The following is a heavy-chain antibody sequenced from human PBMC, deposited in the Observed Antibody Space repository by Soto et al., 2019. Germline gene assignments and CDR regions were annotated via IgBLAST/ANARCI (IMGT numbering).Heavy chain of an antibody. V-gene: IGHV4-31*03. CDR3: ARVGYGDYAIDY. J-gene: IGHJ4*02. D-gene: IGHD4-17*01. CDR2: IYYSGST. CDR1: GGSISSGGYY. Sequence: SETLSLTCTVSGGSISSGGYYWSWIRQHPGKGMEWIGYIYYSGSTYYNPSLKSRVTISVDTSKNQFSLKLSSVTAADTAVYYCARVGYGDYAIDYWGQGTLVTVSS.